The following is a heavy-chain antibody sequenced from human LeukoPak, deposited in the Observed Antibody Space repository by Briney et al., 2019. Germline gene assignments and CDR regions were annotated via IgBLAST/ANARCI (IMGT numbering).Heavy chain of an antibody. D-gene: IGHD6-19*01. J-gene: IGHJ4*02. Sequence: PGRSLRLSCAASGFTFSSYAMHWVRQAPGKGLERVAVISYDGSNKYYADSVKGRFTISRDNSKNTLYLQMNSLRAEDTAVYYCARAWSSGWYGLDYWGQGTLVTVSS. CDR3: ARAWSSGWYGLDY. CDR2: ISYDGSNK. V-gene: IGHV3-30-3*01. CDR1: GFTFSSYA.